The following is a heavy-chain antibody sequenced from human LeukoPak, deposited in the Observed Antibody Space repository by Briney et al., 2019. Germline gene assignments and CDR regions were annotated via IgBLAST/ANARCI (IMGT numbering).Heavy chain of an antibody. CDR1: GGSISSSSYY. V-gene: IGHV4-39*01. Sequence: SETLSLTCTVSGGSISSSSYYWGWIRQPPGKGLEWIGSIYYSGSTYYNPSLKSRVTISVDTSKNQFSLKLSSVTAADTAVYYCAIHSSIFGVLGSSWFDPWGQGTLATVSS. J-gene: IGHJ5*02. CDR3: AIHSSIFGVLGSSWFDP. CDR2: IYYSGST. D-gene: IGHD3-3*01.